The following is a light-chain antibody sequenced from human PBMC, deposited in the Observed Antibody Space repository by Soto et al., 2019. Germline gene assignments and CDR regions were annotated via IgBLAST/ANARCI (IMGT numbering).Light chain of an antibody. CDR1: QSVSSN. V-gene: IGKV3-15*01. J-gene: IGKJ1*01. Sequence: DIVMTHSPATLSVSPGERAALSSSASQSVSSNLAWYQQKPGQAPRLLIYGAFTRATGIPARFSGSGSGTEFTLSISSLQSEDFAVYYCQQYNNWPPWTFGQGTKVDNK. CDR3: QQYNNWPPWT. CDR2: GAF.